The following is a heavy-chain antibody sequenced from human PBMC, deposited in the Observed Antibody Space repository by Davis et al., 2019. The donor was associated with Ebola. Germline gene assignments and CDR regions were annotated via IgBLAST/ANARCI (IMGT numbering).Heavy chain of an antibody. CDR1: GFTFDDYA. Sequence: SLKISCAASGFTFDDYAMHWVRQAPGKGLEWVSGISWNSGSIGYADSVKGRFTISRDNAKNSLYLQMNSLRAEDTAVYYCASSVGSYSPLDYWGQGTLVTVSS. J-gene: IGHJ4*02. V-gene: IGHV3-9*01. D-gene: IGHD1-26*01. CDR3: ASSVGSYSPLDY. CDR2: ISWNSGSI.